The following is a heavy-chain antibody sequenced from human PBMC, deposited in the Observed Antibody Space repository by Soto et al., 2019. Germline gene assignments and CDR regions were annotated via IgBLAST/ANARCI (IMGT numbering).Heavy chain of an antibody. J-gene: IGHJ6*02. Sequence: GASVKVSCKASGYTFTSYGISWVRQAPGQGLEWMGWISAYNGNTNYAQKLQGRVTMTTDTSTSTAYMELRSLRSDDTAVYYCASSSEMNYDILTGYYNPYYYYGMDVWGQGTTVTVSS. D-gene: IGHD3-9*01. CDR1: GYTFTSYG. V-gene: IGHV1-18*01. CDR2: ISAYNGNT. CDR3: ASSSEMNYDILTGYYNPYYYYGMDV.